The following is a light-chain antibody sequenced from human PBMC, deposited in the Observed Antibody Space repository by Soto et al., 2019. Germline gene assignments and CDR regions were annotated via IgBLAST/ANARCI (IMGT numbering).Light chain of an antibody. CDR2: DVN. Sequence: QSVLTQPASMSGSPGQSITISCTGTSSDVGGYNYVSWYRQHPGKAPKLMIYDVNNRPSGVSNRFSGSNTGNTASHTISGLQSEDEADYYCSSHSSSSTLVVFGGGTKVTVL. CDR3: SSHSSSSTLVV. V-gene: IGLV2-14*03. CDR1: SSDVGGYNY. J-gene: IGLJ2*01.